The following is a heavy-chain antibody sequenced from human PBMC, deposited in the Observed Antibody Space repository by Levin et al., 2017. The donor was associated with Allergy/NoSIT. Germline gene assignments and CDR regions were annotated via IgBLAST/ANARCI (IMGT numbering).Heavy chain of an antibody. CDR2: ISGSGTTI. CDR1: GFTFSDYY. CDR3: ATSGVTTVTTGLDY. D-gene: IGHD4-17*01. Sequence: RGESLKISCAASGFTFSDYYMSWIRQAPGKGPEWVSYISGSGTTIYYADSVKGRFTISRDNAKNSLYLQMNSLRAEDTAFYYCATSGVTTVTTGLDYWGQGTLVTVSS. V-gene: IGHV3-11*01. J-gene: IGHJ4*02.